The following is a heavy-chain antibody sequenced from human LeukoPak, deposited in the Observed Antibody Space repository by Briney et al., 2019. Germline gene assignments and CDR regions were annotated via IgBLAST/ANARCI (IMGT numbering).Heavy chain of an antibody. J-gene: IGHJ4*02. Sequence: GGSLRLSCAASGFTFSSYVMHWVRQAPGEGLEWVAVISYDGSKKNFADSVKGRFTISRDSSKNTLYLQMNSLRAEDTAVYYCARVLGALDCWGQGTLVTVSS. CDR2: ISYDGSKK. V-gene: IGHV3-30-3*01. CDR3: ARVLGALDC. CDR1: GFTFSSYV. D-gene: IGHD1-26*01.